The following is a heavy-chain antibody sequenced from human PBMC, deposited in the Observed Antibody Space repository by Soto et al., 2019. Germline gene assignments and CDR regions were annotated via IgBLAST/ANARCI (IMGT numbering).Heavy chain of an antibody. CDR1: GGSISSGGYS. Sequence: SETLSLTCAVSGGSISSGGYSWSWIRQPPGKGLEWIGYIYHSGSTYYNANKSLYLQMNSLRAADTGVYYCARAASSGWYEADYFDCWGQGTLVTVPQ. CDR3: FDC. D-gene: IGHD6-19*01. J-gene: IGHJ4*02. CDR2: IYHSGST. V-gene: IGHV4-30-2*01.